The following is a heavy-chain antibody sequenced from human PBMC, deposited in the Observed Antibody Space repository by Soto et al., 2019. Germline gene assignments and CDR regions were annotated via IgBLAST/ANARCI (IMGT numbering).Heavy chain of an antibody. J-gene: IGHJ4*02. Sequence: EVQLVETGGGLIQPGGSLRLSCAASGFTVSSNYMSWVRQAPGKGLEWVSIITDTGGDTKYADSVRGRFTISRDNSKNTLYLQMSSLRVEDSAVYYCARGSTDAYPGSRIFDFWGRGTLVTVSA. CDR2: ITDTGGDT. D-gene: IGHD3-10*01. CDR1: GFTVSSNY. V-gene: IGHV3-53*02. CDR3: ARGSTDAYPGSRIFDF.